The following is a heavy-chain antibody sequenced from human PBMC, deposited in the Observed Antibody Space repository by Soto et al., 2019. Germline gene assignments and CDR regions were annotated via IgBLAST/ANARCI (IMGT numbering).Heavy chain of an antibody. CDR1: GFTFSSYA. J-gene: IGHJ4*02. V-gene: IGHV3-64*01. Sequence: EVQLVESGGGLVQPGGSLRLSCAASGFTFSSYAMHWVRKAPGKGLEYVSAISSNGGSTYYANSVKGRFTISRDKSKNTLYLQMGSMRAEDMAVYYCARGGSDYNFDYGGQGTLVTVSS. D-gene: IGHD4-17*01. CDR3: ARGGSDYNFDY. CDR2: ISSNGGST.